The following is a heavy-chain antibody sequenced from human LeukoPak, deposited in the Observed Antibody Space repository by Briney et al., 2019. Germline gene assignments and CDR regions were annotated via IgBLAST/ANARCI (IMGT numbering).Heavy chain of an antibody. D-gene: IGHD3-10*01. J-gene: IGHJ4*02. Sequence: GESLRLSCTASGFSIRTNDMTWVRQAPGKGLEWVSLIYISGITKYAGSVQGRFLISRDNFKDTLYLQMNNLRVEDTAVYYCAKRSPPYWGQGTLVSVSS. CDR1: GFSIRTND. CDR3: AKRSPPY. V-gene: IGHV3-66*04. CDR2: IYISGIT.